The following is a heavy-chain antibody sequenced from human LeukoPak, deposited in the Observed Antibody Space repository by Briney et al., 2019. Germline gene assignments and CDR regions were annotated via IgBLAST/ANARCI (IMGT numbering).Heavy chain of an antibody. CDR2: IYTSGST. Sequence: PSETLPLTCTVSGGSISSGSYYWSWIRQPAGKGLEWIGRIYTSGSTNYNPSLKSRVTISVDTSKNQFSLKLSSVTAADTAVYYCAIRIVGATTDFDYWGQGTLVTVSS. V-gene: IGHV4-61*02. D-gene: IGHD1-26*01. J-gene: IGHJ4*02. CDR1: GGSISSGSYY. CDR3: AIRIVGATTDFDY.